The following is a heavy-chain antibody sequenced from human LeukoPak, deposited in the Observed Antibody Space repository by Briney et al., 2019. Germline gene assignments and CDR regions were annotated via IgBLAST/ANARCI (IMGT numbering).Heavy chain of an antibody. CDR2: ISYDGSNK. J-gene: IGHJ4*02. CDR3: ARAPDSSGYYYYFDY. Sequence: GGSLRLSCAASGFTFSSYGMHWVRQAPGKGLEWVAVISYDGSNKYYADSVKGRFTFSRDNSKNTLYLQMNSLRSEDTAVYYCARAPDSSGYYYYFDYWGQGALVTVSS. CDR1: GFTFSSYG. D-gene: IGHD3-22*01. V-gene: IGHV3-30*03.